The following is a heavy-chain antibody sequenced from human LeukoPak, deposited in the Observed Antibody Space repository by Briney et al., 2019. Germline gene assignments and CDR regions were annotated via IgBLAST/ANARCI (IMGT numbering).Heavy chain of an antibody. J-gene: IGHJ5*02. D-gene: IGHD6-19*01. CDR2: ISGSGGST. Sequence: GGSLRLSCAASGFTFSSYAMSWVRQAPGKGLEWVSAISGSGGSTYYADSVKGRFTISRDNSKNTLYLQMNSLRAEDTAVYYCARGISRGIAVLNWFDPWGQGTLVTVSS. CDR3: ARGISRGIAVLNWFDP. CDR1: GFTFSSYA. V-gene: IGHV3-23*01.